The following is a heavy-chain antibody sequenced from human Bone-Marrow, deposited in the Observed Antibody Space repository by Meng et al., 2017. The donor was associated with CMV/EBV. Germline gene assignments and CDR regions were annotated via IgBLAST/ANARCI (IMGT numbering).Heavy chain of an antibody. CDR2: ISSSSSYI. CDR1: GFTFSSYS. J-gene: IGHJ4*02. Sequence: GGSLRLSCAASGFTFSSYSMNWVRQAPGKGLEWVSSISSSSSYIYYADSVKGRFTISRDNAKNSLYLQMNSLRAEDMAFYYCAKGSYSLAGSYFDYWGQGTLVTVSS. D-gene: IGHD3-10*01. CDR3: AKGSYSLAGSYFDY. V-gene: IGHV3-21*04.